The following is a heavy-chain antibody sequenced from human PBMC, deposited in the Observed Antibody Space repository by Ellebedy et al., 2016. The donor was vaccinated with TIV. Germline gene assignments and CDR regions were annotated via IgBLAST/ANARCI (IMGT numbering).Heavy chain of an antibody. J-gene: IGHJ4*02. D-gene: IGHD1-14*01. CDR3: ARDNRPHSPNYFDY. V-gene: IGHV3-23*01. Sequence: GGSLRLXXAASGFTFSSYAMSWVRQAPGKGLEWVSAISGSGGSTYYADSVKGRFTISRDNSKNTLYLQMNSLRAEDTAVYYCARDNRPHSPNYFDYWGQGTLVTVSS. CDR1: GFTFSSYA. CDR2: ISGSGGST.